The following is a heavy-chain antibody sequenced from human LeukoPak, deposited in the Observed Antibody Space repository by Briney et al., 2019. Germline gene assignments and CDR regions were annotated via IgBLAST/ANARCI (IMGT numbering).Heavy chain of an antibody. D-gene: IGHD3-3*01. V-gene: IGHV4-39*01. CDR3: AILTYYDFCSGQVYYFDY. CDR1: GGSISSSSYY. CDR2: IYYSAST. Sequence: SETLSLTCSVSGGSISSSSYYWGWIRQPPGKGLEWIVSIYYSASTDYNPSLKSRVTISVDTSKNQFSLKLSSVTAADTAVYYCAILTYYDFCSGQVYYFDYWGQGTLVTVSS. J-gene: IGHJ4*02.